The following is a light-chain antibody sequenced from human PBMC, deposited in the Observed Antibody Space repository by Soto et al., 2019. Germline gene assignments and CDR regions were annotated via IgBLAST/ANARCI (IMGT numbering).Light chain of an antibody. Sequence: SYELTQPPSVSVAPGQTARITCGGNNIGSKSVHWYQQKPGLAPVLVVYDDSDRPSGIPERFSGSNSGNTATLTISRVEAGDEADYYCQVWDSSSDHYVVFGGGTKLTVL. V-gene: IGLV3-21*02. J-gene: IGLJ2*01. CDR3: QVWDSSSDHYVV. CDR2: DDS. CDR1: NIGSKS.